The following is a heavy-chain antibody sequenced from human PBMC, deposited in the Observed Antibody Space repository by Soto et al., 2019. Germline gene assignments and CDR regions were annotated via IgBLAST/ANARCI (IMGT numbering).Heavy chain of an antibody. V-gene: IGHV1-2*02. CDR1: GYTFTGYY. D-gene: IGHD5-12*01. Sequence: ASVKVSCKASGYTFTGYYIHWVRQAPGQGLEWMGWINPNSGGTNYAQKFQGRVTMTRATSISTAYMELIRLRSNDTAIYYCARDRRDGYNRDAFDIWGQGTMVTVSS. J-gene: IGHJ3*02. CDR3: ARDRRDGYNRDAFDI. CDR2: INPNSGGT.